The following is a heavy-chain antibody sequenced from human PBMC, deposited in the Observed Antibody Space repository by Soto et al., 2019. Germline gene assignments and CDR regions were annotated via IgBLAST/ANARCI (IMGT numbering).Heavy chain of an antibody. CDR1: GFTVSSNY. CDR3: ARTSGPYYGSGSYLDY. V-gene: IGHV3-66*01. D-gene: IGHD3-10*01. J-gene: IGHJ4*02. Sequence: PXGSLRLSCAASGFTVSSNYVSWVRQAPGKGLEWVSVIYSGGSTYYADSVKGRFTISRDNSKNTLYLQMNSLRAEDTAVYYCARTSGPYYGSGSYLDYWGQGTLVTVSS. CDR2: IYSGGST.